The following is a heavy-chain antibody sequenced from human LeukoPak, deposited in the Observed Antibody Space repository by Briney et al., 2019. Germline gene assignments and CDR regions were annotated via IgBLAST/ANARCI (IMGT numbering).Heavy chain of an antibody. CDR2: ISGGAGST. V-gene: IGHV3-23*01. J-gene: IGHJ4*02. CDR1: GFTFSSYA. D-gene: IGHD3-10*01. Sequence: GGSLRLSCAASGFTFSSYAMSWVRQAPGKGLEWISAISGGAGSTYYADSVKGRFTISRDNSKNTLYLQMNSLRAEDTAVYYCAKVLLWFGEFPFDYWGQGTLVTVSS. CDR3: AKVLLWFGEFPFDY.